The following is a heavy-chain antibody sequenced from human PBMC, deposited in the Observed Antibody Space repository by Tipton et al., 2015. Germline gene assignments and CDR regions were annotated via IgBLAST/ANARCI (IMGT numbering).Heavy chain of an antibody. CDR1: GGSISNNY. V-gene: IGHV4-59*08. D-gene: IGHD3-9*01. CDR2: IFYSGDT. Sequence: TLSLTCTVSGGSISNNYWGWIRQPPGKGLEYIGYIFYSGDTNYNPSLKRRVTISLDTSKNQFSLKLTSVTAADTAVYYCACQDYDSLTRDYQTVDYWGQGTLVTVSS. CDR3: ACQDYDSLTRDYQTVDY. J-gene: IGHJ4*02.